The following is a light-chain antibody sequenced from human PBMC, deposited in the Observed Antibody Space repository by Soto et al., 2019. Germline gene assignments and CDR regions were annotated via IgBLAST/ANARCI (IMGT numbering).Light chain of an antibody. J-gene: IGKJ1*01. CDR2: KAS. CDR3: QQYNSDSPTWT. Sequence: DIQMPQSPSTLSASVGDRVTLTCWASQTSRTWVGGEQQKPGRAPRLLIYKASYLETGVPSRFSGSGSATAFTLTIRRLQPDDFATYYCQQYNSDSPTWTFGQGTKVDIK. CDR1: QTSRTW. V-gene: IGKV1-5*03.